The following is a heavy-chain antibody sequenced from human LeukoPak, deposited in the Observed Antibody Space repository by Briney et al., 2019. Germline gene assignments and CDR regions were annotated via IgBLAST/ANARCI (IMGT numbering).Heavy chain of an antibody. CDR1: GFTFSSYA. CDR2: ISGSGGST. Sequence: GGSLRLSCAASGFTFSSYAMSWVRQAPGKGLEWVSAISGSGGSTYYTHSVKGRFTISRDNSKNTLYLQMNSLRAEDTAVYYCAKALLTTGPTYYYYGMDVWGQGTTVTVSS. V-gene: IGHV3-23*01. D-gene: IGHD4/OR15-4a*01. CDR3: AKALLTTGPTYYYYGMDV. J-gene: IGHJ6*02.